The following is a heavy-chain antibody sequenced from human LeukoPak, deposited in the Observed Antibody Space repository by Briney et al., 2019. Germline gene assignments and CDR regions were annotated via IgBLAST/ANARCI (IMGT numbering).Heavy chain of an antibody. V-gene: IGHV3-66*02. J-gene: IGHJ4*02. CDR2: IYSGGST. D-gene: IGHD5-18*01. CDR1: GGTVSSNY. CDR3: ARDQYSYGSFDY. Sequence: GGSLILSCAASGGTVSSNYMSWVRQAPGKGLEWVAVIYSGGSTYYADSVKGRFTISRDNSKNTLYLQMNSLRAEDTAVYYCARDQYSYGSFDYWGQGTLVTVSS.